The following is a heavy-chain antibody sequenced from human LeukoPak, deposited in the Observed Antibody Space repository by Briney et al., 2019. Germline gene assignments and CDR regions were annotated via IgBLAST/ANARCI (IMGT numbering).Heavy chain of an antibody. J-gene: IGHJ1*01. V-gene: IGHV4-38-2*01. Sequence: SETLSLTCAVSGYSISSGYYWGWIRQPPGKGLEWIGSIYHSGSTYYNPSLKSRVTISVDTSKNQFSLKLSSVTAADTAVYYCARQGIVVVPAARVQYSQHWGQGTLVTVSS. CDR1: GYSISSGYY. D-gene: IGHD2-2*01. CDR2: IYHSGST. CDR3: ARQGIVVVPAARVQYSQH.